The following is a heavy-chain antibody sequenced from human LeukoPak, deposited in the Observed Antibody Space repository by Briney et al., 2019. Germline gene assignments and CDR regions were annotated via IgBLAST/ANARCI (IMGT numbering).Heavy chain of an antibody. CDR1: GYTFTSYY. CDR2: INPNSGGT. V-gene: IGHV1-2*02. CDR3: ARDIRVRTGVVVITTHAAQDY. Sequence: GASVKVSCKASGYTFTSYYMHWVRQAPGQGLEWMGWINPNSGGTNYAQKFQGRVTMTRDTSISTAYMELSRLRSDDTAVYYCARDIRVRTGVVVITTHAAQDYWGQGTLVTVSS. D-gene: IGHD3-22*01. J-gene: IGHJ4*02.